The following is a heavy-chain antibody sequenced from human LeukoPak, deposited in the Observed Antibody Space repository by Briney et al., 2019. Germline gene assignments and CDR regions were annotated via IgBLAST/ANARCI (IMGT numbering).Heavy chain of an antibody. J-gene: IGHJ3*02. CDR3: ARAGIVGAKTLGLRSDFDI. V-gene: IGHV1-2*04. CDR1: GYTFTGYY. CDR2: INPNSGGT. D-gene: IGHD1-26*01. Sequence: RASVNVSCKASGYTFTGYYMHWVRQAPGQGLEWMGWINPNSGGTNYAHKFQGWVTMTRDTSITTAYMELSRLRSHDTAVYYCARAGIVGAKTLGLRSDFDIWGQGTMVTVSS.